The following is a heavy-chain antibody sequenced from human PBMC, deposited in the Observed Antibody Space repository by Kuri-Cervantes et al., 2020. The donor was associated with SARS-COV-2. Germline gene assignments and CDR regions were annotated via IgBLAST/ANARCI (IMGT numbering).Heavy chain of an antibody. CDR1: GFTFSSYA. CDR2: ISGSGGST. J-gene: IGHJ4*02. V-gene: IGHV3-23*01. Sequence: GGSLRLSCSASGFTFSSYAMSWVRQAPGKGLEWVSAISGSGGSTYYADSVKGRFTISRDNSKNTLYLQMNSLRAEDTAVYYCAAPRYYDILTGYQFDYWGQGTLVTVSS. D-gene: IGHD3-9*01. CDR3: AAPRYYDILTGYQFDY.